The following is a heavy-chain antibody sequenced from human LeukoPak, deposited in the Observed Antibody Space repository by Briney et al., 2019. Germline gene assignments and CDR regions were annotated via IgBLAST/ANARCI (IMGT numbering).Heavy chain of an antibody. CDR2: IIPIFGTA. V-gene: IGHV1-69*13. Sequence: ASVKVSCKASGGTFSSYAISWVRQAPGQGLEWMGGIIPIFGTANYAQKFQGRVTITADESTSTAYMELSSLRSEDTAVYYCANPGVSYLEWLLNYFMDVWGKGTTVTVSS. CDR1: GGTFSSYA. J-gene: IGHJ6*03. CDR3: ANPGVSYLEWLLNYFMDV. D-gene: IGHD3-3*01.